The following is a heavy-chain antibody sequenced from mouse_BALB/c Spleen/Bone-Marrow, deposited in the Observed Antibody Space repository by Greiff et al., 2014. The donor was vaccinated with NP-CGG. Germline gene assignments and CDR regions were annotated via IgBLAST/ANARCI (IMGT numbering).Heavy chain of an antibody. CDR2: ISTYSGNT. D-gene: IGHD2-1*01. CDR3: ASPIYYGNYEGFPY. J-gene: IGHJ3*01. Sequence: QVQLQQSGPELVRPGVSVKISCKGSGYTFTDYAMHWVKQSHAKSIEWIGVISTYSGNTNYNQKFKGKATMTVDKSSSTAYMELARLTSEDSAIYYCASPIYYGNYEGFPYLGQGTLVTVSA. V-gene: IGHV1-67*01. CDR1: GYTFTDYA.